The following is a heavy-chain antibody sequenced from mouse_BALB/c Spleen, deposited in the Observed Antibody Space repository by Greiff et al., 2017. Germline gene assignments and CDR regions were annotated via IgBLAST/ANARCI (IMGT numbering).Heavy chain of an antibody. V-gene: IGHV1-5*01. CDR2: IYPGNSDT. CDR3: TGTPDGDYFDY. J-gene: IGHJ2*01. Sequence: EVQLQQSGTVLARPGASVKMSCKASGYTFTSYWMHWVKQRPGQGLEWIGAIYPGNSDTSYNQKFKGKAKLTAVTSTSTAYMELSSLTNEDSAVYYCTGTPDGDYFDYWGQGTTLTVSS. CDR1: GYTFTSYW. D-gene: IGHD1-1*02.